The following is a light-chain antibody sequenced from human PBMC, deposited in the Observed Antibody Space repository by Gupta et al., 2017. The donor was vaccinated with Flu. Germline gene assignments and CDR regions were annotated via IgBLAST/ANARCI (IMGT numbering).Light chain of an antibody. CDR2: GAS. CDR3: QQYGSSPRALT. V-gene: IGKV3-20*01. Sequence: EIVLTQSPGTLSFSPGERATLSCRASQCVSSSYLAWYQQKPGQAPRLLIYGASSRATGIPDRCSGSGSGTDFTLTISRLEPEDFAVYYCQQYGSSPRALTFGGGTKLEIK. CDR1: QCVSSSY. J-gene: IGKJ4*01.